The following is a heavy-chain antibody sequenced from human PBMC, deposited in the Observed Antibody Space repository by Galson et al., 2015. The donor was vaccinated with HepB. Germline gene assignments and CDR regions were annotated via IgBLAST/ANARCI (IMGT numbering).Heavy chain of an antibody. CDR2: IYYSGST. J-gene: IGHJ2*01. Sequence: SETLSLTCTVSGGSISSSSYYWGWIRQPPGKGLEWIGSIYYSGSTYYNPSLKSRVTISVDTSKNQFSLKLSSVTAADTAVYYCARQPREGYFDLWGRGTLVTVSS. V-gene: IGHV4-39*01. CDR1: GGSISSSSYY. CDR3: ARQPREGYFDL.